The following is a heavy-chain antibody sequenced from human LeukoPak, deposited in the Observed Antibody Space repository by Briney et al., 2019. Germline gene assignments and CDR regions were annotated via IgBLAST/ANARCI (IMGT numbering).Heavy chain of an antibody. V-gene: IGHV3-53*05. CDR2: IYSGGST. CDR3: ARTTYYYDSSGYSRDAFDI. CDR1: GFTVSSNY. J-gene: IGHJ3*02. Sequence: PGGSLRLSCAASGFTVSSNYMSWVRQAPGKGLEWVSVIYSGGSTYYADSVKGRFTISRDNSKNTLYLQMNSLRAEDTAVYYCARTTYYYDSSGYSRDAFDIWGQGTMVTVSS. D-gene: IGHD3-22*01.